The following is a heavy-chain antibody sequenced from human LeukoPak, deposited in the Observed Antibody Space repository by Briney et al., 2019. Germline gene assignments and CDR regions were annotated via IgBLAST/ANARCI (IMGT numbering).Heavy chain of an antibody. CDR2: ICSSGGST. V-gene: IGHV3-64D*09. J-gene: IGHJ4*02. D-gene: IGHD5-24*01. CDR1: GFTFIRYA. Sequence: GGSLTLSCSVSGFTFIRYAMHWVRPTPGKRLAHVSVICSSGGSTYYLDSVKGRFTISRDNSKNTLYLQMSSLRAEDTAVYYCVKDPGEIATMWLHYFDYWGPGTLVTVSS. CDR3: VKDPGEIATMWLHYFDY.